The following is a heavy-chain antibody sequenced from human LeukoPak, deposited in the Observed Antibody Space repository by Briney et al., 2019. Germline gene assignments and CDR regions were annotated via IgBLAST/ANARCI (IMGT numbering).Heavy chain of an antibody. V-gene: IGHV3-74*01. CDR3: VRDATLYCTNGVCYSAHFDY. CDR1: GFTFSTYW. Sequence: GGSLRLSCAASGFTFSTYWMHWVRQAPGKGLVWVSRIYTDGSSTNYADSVKGRFTISRDNAKNTLYLQMNSLRAEDTAVYYCVRDATLYCTNGVCYSAHFDYWGQGTLVTVSS. J-gene: IGHJ4*02. CDR2: IYTDGSST. D-gene: IGHD2-8*01.